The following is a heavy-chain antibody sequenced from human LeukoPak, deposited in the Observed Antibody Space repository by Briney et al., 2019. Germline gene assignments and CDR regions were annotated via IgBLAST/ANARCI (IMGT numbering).Heavy chain of an antibody. D-gene: IGHD3-10*01. J-gene: IGHJ3*02. CDR1: GFTFSSYA. CDR3: ARPGITAFDI. CDR2: ISSSGSIT. Sequence: PGGSLRLSCAASGFTFSSYAMSWVRQAPGKGLEWVSHISSSGSITYYGDSVKGRITISRDNAKNSVSLYMNSLRAEDSAVYYCARPGITAFDIWGRGTMVTVSS. V-gene: IGHV3-48*01.